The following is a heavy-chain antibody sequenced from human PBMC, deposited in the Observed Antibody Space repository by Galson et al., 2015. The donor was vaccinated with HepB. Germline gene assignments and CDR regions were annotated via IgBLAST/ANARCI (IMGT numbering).Heavy chain of an antibody. CDR3: AKDQEQQLVPEYFQH. J-gene: IGHJ1*01. CDR1: GFTFRNYA. CDR2: ISGSGGST. D-gene: IGHD6-13*01. V-gene: IGHV3-23*01. Sequence: SLRLSCAASGFTFRNYATSWVRQAPGKGLEWVSGISGSGGSTHYADSVKGRFTISRDNSKNTLYLQMDSLRAEDTAVYYCAKDQEQQLVPEYFQHWGQGTLVTVSS.